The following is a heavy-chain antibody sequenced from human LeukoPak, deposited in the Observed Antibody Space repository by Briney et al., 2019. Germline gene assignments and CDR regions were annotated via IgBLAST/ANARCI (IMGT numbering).Heavy chain of an antibody. J-gene: IGHJ4*02. V-gene: IGHV4-4*07. CDR2: IYSSGST. D-gene: IGHD6-6*01. CDR1: GGSINIY. Sequence: SETLSLICTVSGGSINIYWTWIRQPAGKGLEWIGRIYSSGSTNFNPSLKSRVTMSVDTSKNQFSLRLSSVTAADTAAYFCARENWRSKSIDFDSWGQGTLVTVSS. CDR3: ARENWRSKSIDFDS.